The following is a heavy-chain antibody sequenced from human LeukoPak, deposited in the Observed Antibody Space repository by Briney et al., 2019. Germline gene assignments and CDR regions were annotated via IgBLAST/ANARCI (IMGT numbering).Heavy chain of an antibody. J-gene: IGHJ4*02. Sequence: SGGSLRLSCAASGFTFSSYSMNWVRQAPGKGLEWVSYISRSSSTIYYADSVKGRFTISRDNAKNSLYLQMNSLRAEDTAVYYCARDRATGYRFWSGPKTDYWGQGTLVTVSS. CDR1: GFTFSSYS. CDR2: ISRSSSTI. D-gene: IGHD3-3*01. V-gene: IGHV3-48*04. CDR3: ARDRATGYRFWSGPKTDY.